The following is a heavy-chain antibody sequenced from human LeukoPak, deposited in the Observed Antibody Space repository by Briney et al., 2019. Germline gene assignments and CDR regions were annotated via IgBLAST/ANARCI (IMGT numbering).Heavy chain of an antibody. D-gene: IGHD2-15*01. J-gene: IGHJ4*02. CDR1: GFTFSSYA. CDR2: ISGSGGST. CDR3: ARQQGYCSDGACYFDF. Sequence: GGSLRLSCAASGFTFSSYAMSWVRQAPGKGLEWVSAISGSGGSTYDADSVRGRFTISRDNSKNTLYLQMTSLRAEDTAIYYCARQQGYCSDGACYFDFWGQGTLVTVSS. V-gene: IGHV3-23*01.